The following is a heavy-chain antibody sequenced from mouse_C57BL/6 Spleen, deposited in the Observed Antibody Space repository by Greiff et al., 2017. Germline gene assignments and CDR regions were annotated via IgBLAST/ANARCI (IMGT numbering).Heavy chain of an antibody. D-gene: IGHD1-1*01. Sequence: ESVPGLVKPSQSLSLTCSVTGYSITSGYYWNWIRQFPGNKLEWMCYISYDGSNNYNPSLKNRISITRDTSKNQFFLKLNSVTTEDTATYSGAREGYHYSGSSYCYNGVWGTGTTVTVSS. V-gene: IGHV3-6*01. CDR3: AREGYHYSGSSYCYNGV. CDR2: ISYDGSN. CDR1: GYSITSGYY. J-gene: IGHJ1*03.